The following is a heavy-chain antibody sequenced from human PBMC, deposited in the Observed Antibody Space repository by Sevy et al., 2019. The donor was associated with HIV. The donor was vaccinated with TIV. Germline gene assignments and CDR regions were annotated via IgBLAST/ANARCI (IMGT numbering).Heavy chain of an antibody. CDR2: ISFDGSNE. CDR3: GKVSIFGVGGFYDY. D-gene: IGHD3-3*01. J-gene: IGHJ4*02. Sequence: GGSLRLSCAASGFTFNFFSMHWVRQAPGKGLEWVATISFDGSNEHYADSVKGRFTISRDNSKNSLFLQMNSLRAEDTAVYYCGKVSIFGVGGFYDYWGQGTLVTVSS. CDR1: GFTFNFFS. V-gene: IGHV3-30-3*01.